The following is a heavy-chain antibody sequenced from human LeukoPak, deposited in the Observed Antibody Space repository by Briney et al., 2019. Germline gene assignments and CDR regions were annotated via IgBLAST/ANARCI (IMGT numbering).Heavy chain of an antibody. CDR1: GFSFSGHW. CDR2: ISPTGSTT. CDR3: ARDYTGYFP. J-gene: IGHJ5*02. Sequence: GGSLRLSCTVSGFSFSGHWMHWARQLPGKGLVWVSRISPTGSTTSYADSVKGRFTVSRDNAKNTLYLQVNNLRAEDTAVYYCARDYTGYFPWGQGTLVIVSS. D-gene: IGHD3-9*01. V-gene: IGHV3-74*01.